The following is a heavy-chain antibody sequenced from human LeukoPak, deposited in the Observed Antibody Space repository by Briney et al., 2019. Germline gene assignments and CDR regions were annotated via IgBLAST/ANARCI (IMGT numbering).Heavy chain of an antibody. CDR1: GFAFSDYW. CDR3: ARGRWSPGYFDL. CDR2: IFSDGTGT. V-gene: IGHV3-74*01. Sequence: GGPLRLSCVASGFAFSDYWMQWVRRAPGRGPVWVSRIFSDGTGTGYADFVKGRFTISRDNVKNTLFLQMHSLRAEDTALYYCARGRWSPGYFDLWGPGTLVTVSS. D-gene: IGHD1-1*01. J-gene: IGHJ4*02.